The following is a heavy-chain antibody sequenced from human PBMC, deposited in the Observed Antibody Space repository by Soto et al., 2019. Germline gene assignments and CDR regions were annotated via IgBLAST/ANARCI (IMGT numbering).Heavy chain of an antibody. D-gene: IGHD4-17*01. V-gene: IGHV3-74*01. CDR2: INSDGSST. Sequence: EAHLVESGGGLVQPGVSLRLSCAASGFTFSNYWIHWVRQAPGKGLVWVSRINSDGSSTNYADSVKGRFTISRDNAKNTVYLQMNSLRAEDTAMFYCASSARGSYGDYSWGQGTLVTVSP. J-gene: IGHJ4*02. CDR3: ASSARGSYGDYS. CDR1: GFTFSNYW.